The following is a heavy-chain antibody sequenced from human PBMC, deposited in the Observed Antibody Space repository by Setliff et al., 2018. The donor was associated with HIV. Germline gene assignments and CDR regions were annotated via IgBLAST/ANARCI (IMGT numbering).Heavy chain of an antibody. CDR3: AKDLGVSYYNFWSNYYGLDV. CDR1: GFTFSSYG. J-gene: IGHJ6*02. V-gene: IGHV3-33*03. D-gene: IGHD3-3*01. Sequence: GGSLRLSCAASGFTFSSYGMHWVRQAPGKGLEWVAVIWYDGSNKYYADSVKGRFTLSRDNSKNTLYLQMSSLRAEDTAVHYCAKDLGVSYYNFWSNYYGLDVWGQGTTVTVSS. CDR2: IWYDGSNK.